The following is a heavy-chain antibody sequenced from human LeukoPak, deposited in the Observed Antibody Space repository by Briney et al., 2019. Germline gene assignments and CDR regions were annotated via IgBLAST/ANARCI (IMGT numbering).Heavy chain of an antibody. V-gene: IGHV4-59*01. CDR1: GGSISSYY. CDR3: ASIVGAFDAFDI. CDR2: IYYSGST. J-gene: IGHJ3*02. Sequence: SETPSLTCTVSGGSISSYYWSWIRQPPGKGLEWIGYIYYSGSTNYNPSLKSRVTISVDTSKNQFSLKLSSVTAADTAVYYCASIVGAFDAFDIWGQGTMVTVSS. D-gene: IGHD1-26*01.